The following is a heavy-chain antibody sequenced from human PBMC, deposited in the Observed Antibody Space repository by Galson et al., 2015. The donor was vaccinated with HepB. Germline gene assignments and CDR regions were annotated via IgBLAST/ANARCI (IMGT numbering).Heavy chain of an antibody. J-gene: IGHJ3*02. V-gene: IGHV3-33*01. CDR3: ARYNGDVSGFDI. Sequence: SLRLSCAASGFTFSGYGMHWVRQAPGKGLEWVGFIWYDGSKTDYADSVKGRLTISRDNSKKTLYLQMNTVGAEDTAVYYWARYNGDVSGFDIWGQGTMVIVSS. CDR2: IWYDGSKT. D-gene: IGHD2-8*01. CDR1: GFTFSGYG.